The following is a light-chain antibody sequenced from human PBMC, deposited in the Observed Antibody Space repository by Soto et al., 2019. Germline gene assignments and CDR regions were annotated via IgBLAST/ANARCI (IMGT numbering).Light chain of an antibody. V-gene: IGKV1-5*01. J-gene: IGKJ1*01. CDR1: QSASTF. CDR3: QQYNNWPT. Sequence: DIQMTQSPSTLSASVGDRVTITCRASQSASTFLAWYQQKPGQAPKLLIYDASTLQSGVPSRFSASGSGTEFALTISSLQSEDFAVYYCQQYNNWPTFGQGTKVDIK. CDR2: DAS.